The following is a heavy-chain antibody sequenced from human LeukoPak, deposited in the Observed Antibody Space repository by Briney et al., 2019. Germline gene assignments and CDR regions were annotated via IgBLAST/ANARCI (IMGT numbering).Heavy chain of an antibody. Sequence: TGGSLRLSCAASGFPLGSYAMSWVHQAPGKGLEWVSTVSGTGEATYYADSVKGRFNISRDNSKNTLYLQMNSLRPDDTAIYYCAKGHPNYYDNSGYDYWGQGTLVTVSS. V-gene: IGHV3-23*01. D-gene: IGHD3-22*01. CDR1: GFPLGSYA. CDR3: AKGHPNYYDNSGYDY. CDR2: VSGTGEAT. J-gene: IGHJ4*02.